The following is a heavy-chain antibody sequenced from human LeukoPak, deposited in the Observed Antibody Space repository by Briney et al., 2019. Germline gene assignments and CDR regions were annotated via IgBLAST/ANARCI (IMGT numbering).Heavy chain of an antibody. V-gene: IGHV4-34*01. D-gene: IGHD6-13*01. CDR1: GGSFSGYH. CDR2: VNYGEST. Sequence: SETLSLTCAVFGGSFSGYHWSWIRQPPGKGLEWIGGVNYGESTNYNPSLKSRVTISVDTSKNQFSLKLTSVTAADTAVYYCARLVISSSWYYFDYWGQGTLVTVSS. CDR3: ARLVISSSWYYFDY. J-gene: IGHJ4*02.